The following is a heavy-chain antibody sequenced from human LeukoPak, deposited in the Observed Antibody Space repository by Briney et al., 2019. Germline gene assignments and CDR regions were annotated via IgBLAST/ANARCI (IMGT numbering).Heavy chain of an antibody. Sequence: GGSLRLSCAASGFTFSSYSMNWVRQAPGKGLEWVSSISSSSSYIYYADSVKGRFTISRDNAKNSLYLQMNSLRAEDTAMYYCARDSSGWSSDYYYGMDVWGQGTTVTVSS. CDR3: ARDSSGWSSDYYYGMDV. D-gene: IGHD6-19*01. J-gene: IGHJ6*02. V-gene: IGHV3-21*01. CDR1: GFTFSSYS. CDR2: ISSSSSYI.